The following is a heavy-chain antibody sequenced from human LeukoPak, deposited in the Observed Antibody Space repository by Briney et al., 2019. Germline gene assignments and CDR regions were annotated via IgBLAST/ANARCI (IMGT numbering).Heavy chain of an antibody. V-gene: IGHV3-9*01. CDR3: AKSGYFDWLLSRFDY. D-gene: IGHD3-9*01. Sequence: GGSLRLSCAASGFTFDDYAMHWVRQAPGKGLEWVSGISWNSGSIGYADSVNGRFTISRDNAKNSLYLQMNSLRAEDTALYYCAKSGYFDWLLSRFDYWGQGTLVTVSS. J-gene: IGHJ4*02. CDR2: ISWNSGSI. CDR1: GFTFDDYA.